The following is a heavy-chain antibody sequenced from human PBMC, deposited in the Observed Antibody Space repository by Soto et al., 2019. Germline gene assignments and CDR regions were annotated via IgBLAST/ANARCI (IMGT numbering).Heavy chain of an antibody. V-gene: IGHV2-5*02. Sequence: SGPTLVNPTQTLTLTCTFSGFSLSTSGVGVGWIRQPPGKALEWLALIYWDDDKRYSPSLKSRLTITKDTSKNQVVLTMTDMDPVDTATYYCAHRGTFGVVHQPPLYGMDVWGQGTTVTVSS. CDR1: GFSLSTSGVG. CDR3: AHRGTFGVVHQPPLYGMDV. J-gene: IGHJ6*02. CDR2: IYWDDDK. D-gene: IGHD3-3*01.